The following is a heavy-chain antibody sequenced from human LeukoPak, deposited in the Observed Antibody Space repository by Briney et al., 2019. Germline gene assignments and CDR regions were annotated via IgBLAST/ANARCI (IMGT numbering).Heavy chain of an antibody. CDR3: ARDRTFAS. CDR2: RKQDGSEK. V-gene: IGHV3-7*01. J-gene: IGHJ4*02. D-gene: IGHD3-16*01. Sequence: GGSLRLSCAASGFTFSSYWMTWVRQAPGRVLEWVASRKQDGSEKYYVDSVKGRFTISRDNAKNSLYLQMNSLRAEDTAVYYCARDRTFASWGQGTLVTVSS. CDR1: GFTFSSYW.